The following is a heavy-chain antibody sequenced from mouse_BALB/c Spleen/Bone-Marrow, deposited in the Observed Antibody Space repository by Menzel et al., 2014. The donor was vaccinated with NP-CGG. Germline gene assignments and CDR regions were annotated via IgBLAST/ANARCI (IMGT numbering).Heavy chain of an antibody. Sequence: DVQLVESGGDLVKPGGSLKLSCAASGFTFSSYGMSWVRQTPDKRLEWVATINNGGTYTYYPDSVKGRFTISRGNAKSTLYLQMSSLKSEDTAMYYCALNWDSAYWGQGTLVTVSA. D-gene: IGHD4-1*02. CDR3: ALNWDSAY. CDR1: GFTFSSYG. CDR2: INNGGTYT. J-gene: IGHJ3*01. V-gene: IGHV5-6*01.